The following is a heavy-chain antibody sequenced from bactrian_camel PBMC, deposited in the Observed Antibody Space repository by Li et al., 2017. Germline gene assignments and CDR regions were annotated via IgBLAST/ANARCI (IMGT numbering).Heavy chain of an antibody. J-gene: IGHJ6*01. CDR1: GSTYSTYC. Sequence: HVQLVESGGGSVQAGGSLRVSCVASGSTYSTYCMGWFRQAPGAEREVVATIEYDLRTVIADSVKGRFTISNDNAKNTLYLEMNALKPEDTAMYYCAAVNCAQRFPVPEWEGFDSGYWGQGTQVTVS. CDR2: IEYDLRT. V-gene: IGHV3S55*01. D-gene: IGHD2*01. CDR3: AAVNCAQRFPVPEWEGFDSGY.